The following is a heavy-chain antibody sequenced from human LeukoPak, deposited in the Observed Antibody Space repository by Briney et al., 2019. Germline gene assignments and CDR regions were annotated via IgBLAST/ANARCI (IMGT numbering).Heavy chain of an antibody. CDR1: SSYY. V-gene: IGHV4-39*01. Sequence: SSYYWGWIRQPPGKGLEWIGSIYYSGSTYYNPSLKSRVTISVDTSKNQFSLKLSSVTAAGTAVYYCARQYYDYVWGSYRDFDYWGQGTLVTVSS. J-gene: IGHJ4*02. CDR3: ARQYYDYVWGSYRDFDY. CDR2: IYYSGST. D-gene: IGHD3-16*02.